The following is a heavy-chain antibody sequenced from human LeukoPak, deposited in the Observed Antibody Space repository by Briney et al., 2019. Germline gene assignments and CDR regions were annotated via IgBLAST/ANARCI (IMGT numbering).Heavy chain of an antibody. Sequence: PSETLSLTCTVSGGSVSVSSGSYYWSWIRQPPGKVLEWIGYIYYTGSTNYNPSLKSRVTISSDTSKNQFSLKLSSVTAADTAVYYCARSHDFWSGYPWGQGTLVTVSS. CDR1: GGSVSVSSGSYY. J-gene: IGHJ5*02. V-gene: IGHV4-61*01. CDR2: IYYTGST. D-gene: IGHD3-3*01. CDR3: ARSHDFWSGYP.